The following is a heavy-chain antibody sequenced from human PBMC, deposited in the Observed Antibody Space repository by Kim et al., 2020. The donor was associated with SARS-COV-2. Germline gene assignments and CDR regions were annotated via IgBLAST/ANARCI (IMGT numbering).Heavy chain of an antibody. V-gene: IGHV3-23*01. J-gene: IGHJ6*02. Sequence: GGSLRLSCAASGFTFSSYAMSWVRQAPGKGLEWVSAISGSGGSTYYADSVKGRFTISRDNSKNTLYLQMNSLRAEDTAIYYCAKDFIAAAGVYRNYYYYGMDVWGQGTTVTVSS. CDR3: AKDFIAAAGVYRNYYYYGMDV. D-gene: IGHD6-13*01. CDR2: ISGSGGST. CDR1: GFTFSSYA.